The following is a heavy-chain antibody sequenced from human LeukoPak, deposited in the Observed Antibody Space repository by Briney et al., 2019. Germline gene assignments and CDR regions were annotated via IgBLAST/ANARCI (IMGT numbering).Heavy chain of an antibody. V-gene: IGHV1-2*04. J-gene: IGHJ6*02. CDR2: INPNSGGT. Sequence: ASVKVSCKASGYTFTGYYMHWVRQAPGQGLEWMGWINPNSGGTNYAQKFQGWVTMTRDTSISTAYMELSRLRSDDTAVYFCARSTQLPSEYFNGMDVWGQGTTVTVSS. CDR1: GYTFTGYY. CDR3: ARSTQLPSEYFNGMDV. D-gene: IGHD5-24*01.